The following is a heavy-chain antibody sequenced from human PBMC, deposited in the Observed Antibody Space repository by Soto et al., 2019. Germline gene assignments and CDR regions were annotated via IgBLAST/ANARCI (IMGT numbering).Heavy chain of an antibody. CDR2: IWHDGKNK. CDR3: ARDPGQDEAMDY. Sequence: QVQVVESGGGVVQPGRSLRLSCAASGFTFSNFGMHRVRQAPGKGLEWVAVIWHDGKNKYYADSAEGRFTISRDNSKNTLYLQLNSLRAEDTAVYYCARDPGQDEAMDYWGQGTLVTVSS. J-gene: IGHJ4*02. CDR1: GFTFSNFG. V-gene: IGHV3-33*01.